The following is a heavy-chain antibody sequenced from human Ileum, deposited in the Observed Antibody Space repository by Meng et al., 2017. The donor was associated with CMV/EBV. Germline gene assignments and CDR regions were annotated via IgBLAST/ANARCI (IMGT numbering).Heavy chain of an antibody. CDR2: ITGCWTYT. CDR3: AKDRPYSDGDS. J-gene: IGHJ5*02. CDR1: GFTLSSYS. D-gene: IGHD4-17*01. Sequence: GESLKISCAASGFTLSSYSMSWVRQAPGKGLGWVSRITGCWTYTYYADPVKGRFTISRDNSKNTLFLPMNSLRAEDTALYYCAKDRPYSDGDSWGQGTLVTVSS. V-gene: IGHV3-23*01.